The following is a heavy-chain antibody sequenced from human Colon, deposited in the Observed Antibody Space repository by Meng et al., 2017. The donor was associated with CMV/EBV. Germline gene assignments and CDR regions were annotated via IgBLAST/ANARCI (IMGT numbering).Heavy chain of an antibody. D-gene: IGHD3-22*01. Sequence: GESLKISCEASGFLFSAHSMNWVRQAPGKGLEWVSSIIGQSSSVYYADSVRGRFTISRDNAQKSLFLQMNSLTTDDTATYYCARHSTVIYDTSGDYPMDHWGPGTLFTVSS. V-gene: IGHV3-21*01. CDR3: ARHSTVIYDTSGDYPMDH. CDR2: IIGQSSSV. J-gene: IGHJ4*02. CDR1: GFLFSAHS.